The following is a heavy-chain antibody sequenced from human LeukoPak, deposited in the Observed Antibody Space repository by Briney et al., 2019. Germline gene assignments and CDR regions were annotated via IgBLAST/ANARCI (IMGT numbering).Heavy chain of an antibody. CDR2: INPNSGGT. CDR3: ARIGYYGSAPDY. J-gene: IGHJ4*02. D-gene: IGHD3-10*01. Sequence: ASVKVSCKASGYTFTGYYMHWVRQAPGQGLEWMGWINPNSGGTNYAQQFQGRVTMTRDTSISTAYMELSRLRSDDTAVYYCARIGYYGSAPDYWGQGTLVTVSS. CDR1: GYTFTGYY. V-gene: IGHV1-2*02.